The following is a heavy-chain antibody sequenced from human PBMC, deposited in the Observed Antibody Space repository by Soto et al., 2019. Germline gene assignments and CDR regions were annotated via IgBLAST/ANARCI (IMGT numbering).Heavy chain of an antibody. J-gene: IGHJ4*02. D-gene: IGHD6-19*01. Sequence: QVRLVESGGGLVTPGGSLRVSCAASGFTFGNYYMSWIRQAPGRGLEWISSISSRDLSIYYADSVKGRLTISRDNARHSLFLHLSSRRVADTAVYYCARVSATGWHVNGRDYLDHWGQGTLVTVAS. CDR1: GFTFGNYY. V-gene: IGHV3-11*01. CDR3: ARVSATGWHVNGRDYLDH. CDR2: ISSRDLSI.